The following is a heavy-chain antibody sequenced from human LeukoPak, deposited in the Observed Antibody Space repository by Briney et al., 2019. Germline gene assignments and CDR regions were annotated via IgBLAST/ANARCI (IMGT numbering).Heavy chain of an antibody. Sequence: TGGSLRLSCAASGFTFSSYARSWVRQAPGKGLEWVSAISGSGGSTYYADSAKGRFNISRDNSKNTLYLQMNSLGAEDTAVYYCEKTIAGPFDYWGQGTLVTVSS. V-gene: IGHV3-23*01. J-gene: IGHJ4*02. CDR2: ISGSGGST. CDR3: EKTIAGPFDY. CDR1: GFTFSSYA. D-gene: IGHD2-21*01.